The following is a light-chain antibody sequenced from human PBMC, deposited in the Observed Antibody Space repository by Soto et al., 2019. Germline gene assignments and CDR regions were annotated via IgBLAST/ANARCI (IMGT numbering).Light chain of an antibody. J-gene: IGKJ1*01. CDR3: QQSYRTPRT. V-gene: IGKV3D-20*02. CDR1: QIVSSSY. Sequence: DIVLTQSPGTLYLSPGERATLSCRASQIVSSSYLAWYQQKPGQAPRLLIYDASTRATGIPDRCSGSGSGTGFTLTISRLQPEDLAIYYCQQSYRTPRTFGQGTKVDI. CDR2: DAS.